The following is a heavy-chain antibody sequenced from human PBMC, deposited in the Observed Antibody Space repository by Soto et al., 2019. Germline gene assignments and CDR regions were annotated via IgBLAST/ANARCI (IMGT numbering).Heavy chain of an antibody. CDR1: GYSFTNKW. V-gene: IGHV5-51*01. CDR2: IYPGDSDT. Sequence: GESLKISCKGFGYSFTNKWIGWVRQMPGKGLEWMGVIYPGDSDTRYSPSFQGQVTISVDKSISTAYLQWSSLKASDTALYFCARRDRSGWFDAFDVWGQGTQATVSS. J-gene: IGHJ3*01. CDR3: ARRDRSGWFDAFDV. D-gene: IGHD6-19*01.